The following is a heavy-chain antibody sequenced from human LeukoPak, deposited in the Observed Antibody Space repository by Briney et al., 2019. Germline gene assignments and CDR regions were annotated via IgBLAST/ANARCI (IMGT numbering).Heavy chain of an antibody. J-gene: IGHJ2*01. D-gene: IGHD3-3*02. CDR1: GYSISSGYY. CDR2: IYHSGST. Sequence: SETLSLTCTVSGYSISSGYYWGWIRQPPGKGLEWIGSIYHSGSTYYNPSLKSRVTISVDTSKNQFSLKLSSVTAADTAVYYCARENRLAAFSRYFDLWGRGTLVTVSS. CDR3: ARENRLAAFSRYFDL. V-gene: IGHV4-38-2*02.